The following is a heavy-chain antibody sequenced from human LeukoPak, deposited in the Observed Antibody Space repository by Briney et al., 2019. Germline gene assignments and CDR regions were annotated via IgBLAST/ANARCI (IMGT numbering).Heavy chain of an antibody. J-gene: IGHJ4*02. CDR3: ARGRDHNKVGY. CDR2: FYTSGST. V-gene: IGHV4-4*07. CDR1: GGSISSYY. Sequence: SETLSLTCTVSGGSISSYYWSWIRQPAGKGLEWVGRFYTSGSTNYNPSLKSRVTMSVDTSKNQFSLKLSSVTAADTAVYYCARGRDHNKVGYWGQGKLVTVSS. D-gene: IGHD1-26*01.